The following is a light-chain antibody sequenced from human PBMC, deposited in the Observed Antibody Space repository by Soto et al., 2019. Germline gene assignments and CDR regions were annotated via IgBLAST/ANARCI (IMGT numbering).Light chain of an antibody. CDR2: GAS. CDR1: RSVGSN. Sequence: ETVMTQSPATLSVSPGERATLSCRASRSVGSNLAWYQQKLGQAPRLLIFGASTRATGIPGRFSGSGSGTEFTLTISSLESEDFAVFYCQQYNNRPYTFGQGTKLEIK. CDR3: QQYNNRPYT. V-gene: IGKV3-15*01. J-gene: IGKJ2*01.